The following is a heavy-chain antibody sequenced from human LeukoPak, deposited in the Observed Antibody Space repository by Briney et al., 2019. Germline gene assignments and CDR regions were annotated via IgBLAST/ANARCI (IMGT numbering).Heavy chain of an antibody. CDR1: GFTFRTYA. CDR2: MSSGSSYI. D-gene: IGHD2-15*01. Sequence: GESLRLSCTASGFTFRTYAMTWVRQAPGKGLEWFSSMSSGSSYIYYADSVRGRFTISRDNAKHSLSLEMNNLRAEDTAMYYCARDRPTGASRLFVVEWGQGTLVTVSS. J-gene: IGHJ4*02. V-gene: IGHV3-21*01. CDR3: ARDRPTGASRLFVVE.